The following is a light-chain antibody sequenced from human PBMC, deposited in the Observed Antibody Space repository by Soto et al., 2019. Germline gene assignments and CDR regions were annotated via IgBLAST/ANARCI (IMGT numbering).Light chain of an antibody. Sequence: DSQITPSPATLSASVEDIVTSTCRATLSCSRWLAWYQHKPGQAPKLLIYDSSIFDRGVPSRFSGSVSGTEFTLTISRLQPDDFARDYCQQYNSYRTFGQGKKVEIK. J-gene: IGKJ1*01. CDR3: QQYNSYRT. CDR1: LSCSRW. V-gene: IGKV1-5*01. CDR2: DSS.